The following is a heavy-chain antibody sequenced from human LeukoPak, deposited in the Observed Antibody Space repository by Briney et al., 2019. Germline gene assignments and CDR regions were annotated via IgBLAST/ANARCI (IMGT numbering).Heavy chain of an antibody. Sequence: PGGSLRLSCAASGIILSDNFMSWIRQAPGKGLVWVSRINSDGSSTSYADSVKGRFTISRDNAKNTLYLQMNSLRAEDTAVYYCARVRSSITIFGDGFDIWGQGTMVTVSS. D-gene: IGHD3-3*01. V-gene: IGHV3-74*01. CDR3: ARVRSSITIFGDGFDI. J-gene: IGHJ3*02. CDR1: GIILSDNF. CDR2: INSDGSST.